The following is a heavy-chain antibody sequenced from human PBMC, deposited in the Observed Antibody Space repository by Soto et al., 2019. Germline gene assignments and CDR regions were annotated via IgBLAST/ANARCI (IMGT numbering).Heavy chain of an antibody. D-gene: IGHD3-22*01. Sequence: GSLRLSCAASGFTFSSYAVSWVRQAPGKGPEWISSISGSGSTIYYADSVKGRFTISRDNSKNTLYLQMSSLRAEDTAVYYCAKVFYYYDSSGYFYFDYWGQGTLVTVSS. J-gene: IGHJ4*02. CDR1: GFTFSSYA. CDR3: AKVFYYYDSSGYFYFDY. CDR2: ISGSGSTI. V-gene: IGHV3-23*01.